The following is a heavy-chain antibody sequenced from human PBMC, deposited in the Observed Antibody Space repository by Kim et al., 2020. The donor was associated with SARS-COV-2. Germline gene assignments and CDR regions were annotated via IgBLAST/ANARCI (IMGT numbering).Heavy chain of an antibody. J-gene: IGHJ5*02. CDR3: ARGRVVLLWCGGTFDP. Sequence: SLKSRRTLSVDTSKTQFSLKLSSVPAADTAVYYCARGRVVLLWCGGTFDPWGQGTLVTVSS. V-gene: IGHV4-34*13. D-gene: IGHD3-10*01.